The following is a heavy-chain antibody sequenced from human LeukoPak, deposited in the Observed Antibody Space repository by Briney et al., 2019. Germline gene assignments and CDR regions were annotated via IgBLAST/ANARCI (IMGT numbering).Heavy chain of an antibody. V-gene: IGHV1-2*02. CDR2: INPNSGGT. Sequence: ASVKVSCKTSGYTFTDQYIHWVRQAPGQGLEWMGWINPNSGGTDYAQKFQGRVTMTRDTSISAAYMDLIRLRSDDTAVYYCARVGGGLTGSYSTFDYWGQGTLVTVSS. J-gene: IGHJ4*02. CDR1: GYTFTDQY. D-gene: IGHD1-26*01. CDR3: ARVGGGLTGSYSTFDY.